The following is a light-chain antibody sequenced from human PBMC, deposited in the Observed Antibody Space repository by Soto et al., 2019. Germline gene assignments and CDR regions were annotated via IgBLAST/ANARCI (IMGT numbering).Light chain of an antibody. CDR1: QGISSY. Sequence: IQLTQSPSSLSASVGDRVTITCRASQGISSYLAWYQQKPGKAPKLLIYAASTLQSGVPSRFSGSGSGTDFTLTVSSLQPEDFATYYCQHLNSYPFTFRPGTKVDI. CDR2: AAS. V-gene: IGKV1-9*01. J-gene: IGKJ3*01. CDR3: QHLNSYPFT.